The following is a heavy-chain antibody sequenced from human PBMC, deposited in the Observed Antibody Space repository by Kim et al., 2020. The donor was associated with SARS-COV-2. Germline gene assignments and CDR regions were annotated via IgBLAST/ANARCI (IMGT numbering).Heavy chain of an antibody. D-gene: IGHD6-6*01. V-gene: IGHV3-30*04. CDR1: GFTFSSYA. CDR3: ARNPGYRSSSSAYYYYY. CDR2: ISYDGSNK. Sequence: GGSLRLSCAASGFTFSSYAMHWVRQVPGKGLEWVAVISYDGSNKYYADSVKGRFTISRDNSKNTLYLQMNSLSAEDTAVYYCARNPGYRSSSSAYYYYY. J-gene: IGHJ6*01.